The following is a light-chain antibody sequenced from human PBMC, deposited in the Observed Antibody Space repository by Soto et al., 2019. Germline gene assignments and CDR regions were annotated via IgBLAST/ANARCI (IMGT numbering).Light chain of an antibody. CDR1: QSVLNSF. J-gene: IGKJ1*01. CDR2: GAS. V-gene: IGKV3-20*01. CDR3: QKYDTSPPTWT. Sequence: EIVLTQSPGTLSLSPGERATLSCRASQSVLNSFLAWYQQKPGQAPRLLIYGASSRATGIPDRFSGTGSGTDFYLTISRLEPGDFAVYYCQKYDTSPPTWTFGQGTKVEIK.